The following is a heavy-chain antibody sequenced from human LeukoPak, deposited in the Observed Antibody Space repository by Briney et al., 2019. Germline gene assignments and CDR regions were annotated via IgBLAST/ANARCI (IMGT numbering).Heavy chain of an antibody. J-gene: IGHJ5*02. D-gene: IGHD2-2*01. CDR3: ARGPHVVVVPAARKSQYNWSDP. CDR2: IGTGGDT. Sequence: PGGSLRLSCAASGFAFSSYVLHWVRRAPGKGPEWVSAIGTGGDTYYADSVMGRFTISRDNAKKSLYLQMNSLIAEDMAVYYCARGPHVVVVPAARKSQYNWSDPWGQGTLVTVSS. CDR1: GFAFSSYV. V-gene: IGHV3-47*02.